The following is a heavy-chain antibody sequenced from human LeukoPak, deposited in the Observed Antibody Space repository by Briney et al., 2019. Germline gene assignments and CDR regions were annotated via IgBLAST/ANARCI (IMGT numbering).Heavy chain of an antibody. V-gene: IGHV3-21*01. CDR1: GFTFSSYA. D-gene: IGHD3-10*01. CDR3: AREGYGSGSYYNLPDY. Sequence: GGSLRLSCAASGFTFSSYAMSWVRQAPGKGLEWVSSISSSSSYIYYADSVKGRFTISRDNAKNSLYLQMNSLRAEDTAVYYCAREGYGSGSYYNLPDYWGQGTLVTVSS. J-gene: IGHJ4*02. CDR2: ISSSSSYI.